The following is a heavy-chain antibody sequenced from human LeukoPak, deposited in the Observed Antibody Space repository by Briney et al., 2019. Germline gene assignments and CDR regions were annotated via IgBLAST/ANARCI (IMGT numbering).Heavy chain of an antibody. D-gene: IGHD3-9*01. J-gene: IGHJ4*02. CDR1: GFPFSSYV. CDR2: INHNAEMI. Sequence: GGSLRLSCEASGFPFSSYVVSWVRQAPGKGLEWIAYINHNAEMIFYPDFVKGRFTISRDNAKNSLYLQMNALRDEDTAIYYCARDHDWAFDLWGQGTLVTVSS. CDR3: ARDHDWAFDL. V-gene: IGHV3-48*02.